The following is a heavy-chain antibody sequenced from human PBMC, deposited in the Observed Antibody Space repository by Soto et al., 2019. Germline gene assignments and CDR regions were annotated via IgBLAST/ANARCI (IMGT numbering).Heavy chain of an antibody. CDR3: AHVLRQPLLHPPVDY. D-gene: IGHD2-2*01. CDR1: GFSLSTSVVG. Sequence: QITLKESGPTLVKHTQNLTLTCTFSGFSLSTSVVGVGWIRQPPGKALEWLALIYWDDDKRYSPSLKSRLTITKDTSKNRVVLTRTHMYPLDPATYYCAHVLRQPLLHPPVDYWCQGTLVTVYS. J-gene: IGHJ4*02. CDR2: IYWDDDK. V-gene: IGHV2-5*02.